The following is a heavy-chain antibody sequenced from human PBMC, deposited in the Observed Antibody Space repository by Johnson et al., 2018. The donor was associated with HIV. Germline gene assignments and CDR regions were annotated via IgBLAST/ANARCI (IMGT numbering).Heavy chain of an antibody. J-gene: IGHJ3*02. CDR1: GFTFSSYD. V-gene: IGHV3-13*01. Sequence: VQLVESGGGLIQPGGSLRLSCAASGFTFSSYDMHLVRQAPGKGLEWVSAIGTAGDTYYPGSVEGRFNISRENAKHYLYLQMNSLSAGETAVYYCARQGGANDAFDIWGQGTMVTVSS. CDR3: ARQGGANDAFDI. D-gene: IGHD1-26*01. CDR2: IGTAGDT.